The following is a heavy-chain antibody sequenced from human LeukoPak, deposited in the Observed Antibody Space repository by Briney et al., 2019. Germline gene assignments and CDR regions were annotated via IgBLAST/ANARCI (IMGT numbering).Heavy chain of an antibody. CDR2: VTGTGGST. V-gene: IGHV3-23*01. D-gene: IGHD6-19*01. CDR3: AKNGYSSGWYPEN. Sequence: GGSLRLSCAASGFTFSNYGMSWGRQAPGKGREWVSAVTGTGGSTYYADSVKGRFTISRDNSKNTLYLQMNSLRGEDTAIDYCAKNGYSSGWYPENWGQGTLVTVSS. J-gene: IGHJ4*02. CDR1: GFTFSNYG.